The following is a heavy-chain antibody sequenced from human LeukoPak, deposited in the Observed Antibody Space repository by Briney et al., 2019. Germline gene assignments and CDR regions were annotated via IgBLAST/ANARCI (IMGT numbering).Heavy chain of an antibody. V-gene: IGHV3-53*05. J-gene: IGHJ6*02. CDR2: IYSGGST. D-gene: IGHD3-22*01. CDR3: AKDIHYDGSGYYYAMDV. CDR1: GFTVSSNY. Sequence: GSLRLSCAASGFTVSSNYMSWVRQAPGKGLEWVSVIYSGGSTYYADSVKGRFTISRDNSKNTLYLQMNSLRAEDTALYYCAKDIHYDGSGYYYAMDVWGQGTTVTVSS.